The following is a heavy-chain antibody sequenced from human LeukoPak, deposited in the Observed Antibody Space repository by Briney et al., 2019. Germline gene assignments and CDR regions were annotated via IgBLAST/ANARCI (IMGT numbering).Heavy chain of an antibody. J-gene: IGHJ4*02. CDR1: GYSFRDHH. V-gene: IGHV1-2*02. CDR3: SSHYGPGPV. Sequence: ASVKVSCKALGYSFRDHHVIWVRQAPGQGRERMGWIHPGTGDTKFVQNFQGRLTITWDTTITTAYMDLIELTSDDTAVYYCSSHYGPGPVWGQGTLVTASS. CDR2: IHPGTGDT. D-gene: IGHD3-10*01.